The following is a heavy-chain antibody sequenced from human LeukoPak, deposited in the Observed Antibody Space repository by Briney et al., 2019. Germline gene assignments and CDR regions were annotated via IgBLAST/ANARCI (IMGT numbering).Heavy chain of an antibody. J-gene: IGHJ4*02. Sequence: SDTLSLTCNVSGDSISSYYWSWIRRPPGKGLEWIGYIYSSGSTNYNPSLKSRVTILADTSKNQFSLALSSVTAADAAVYYCARSQQLALLCLDNWGQGTLVTVSS. CDR2: IYSSGST. D-gene: IGHD6-13*01. V-gene: IGHV4-59*07. CDR3: ARSQQLALLCLDN. CDR1: GDSISSYY.